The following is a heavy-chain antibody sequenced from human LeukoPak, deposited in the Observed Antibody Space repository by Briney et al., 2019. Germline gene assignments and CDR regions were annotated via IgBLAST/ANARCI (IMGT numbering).Heavy chain of an antibody. CDR1: GFTFNNYA. J-gene: IGHJ4*02. Sequence: PGGSLRLSCEASGFTFNNYAMHWVRQAPGKGLEWVSGISWDRGTTGYGDSVKGRFTISRDNAKNSLYLQMSSLRAEDTAVYYCARDPCERGSGWYCYFDYWGQGTLVTVSS. CDR3: ARDPCERGSGWYCYFDY. D-gene: IGHD6-19*01. CDR2: ISWDRGTT. V-gene: IGHV3-9*01.